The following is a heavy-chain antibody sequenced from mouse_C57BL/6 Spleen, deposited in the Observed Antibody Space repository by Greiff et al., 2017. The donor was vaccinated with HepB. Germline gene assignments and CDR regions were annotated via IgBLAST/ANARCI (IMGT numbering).Heavy chain of an antibody. CDR1: GFTFSSYA. V-gene: IGHV5-4*01. Sequence: EVHLVESGGGLVKPGGSLKLSCAASGFTFSSYAMSWVRQTPEKRLEWVATISDGGSYTYYPDNVKGRFTISRDNAKNNLYLQMSHLKSEDTAMYYCARGGTGTGFDYWGQGTTLTVSS. D-gene: IGHD4-1*01. J-gene: IGHJ2*01. CDR3: ARGGTGTGFDY. CDR2: ISDGGSYT.